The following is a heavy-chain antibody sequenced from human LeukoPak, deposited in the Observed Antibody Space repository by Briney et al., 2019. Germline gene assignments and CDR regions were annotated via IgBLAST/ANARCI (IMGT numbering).Heavy chain of an antibody. V-gene: IGHV4-38-2*02. Sequence: SETLSLTCAVSGYSISSGFYWGWIRQPPGKGLEWIGSIYHSGSTYFNPSLKSRVTISVDTSKNQFSLKLSSVTAADTAVYYCARDLGYTSSSPFWYFDLWGRGPRVTVSS. CDR1: GYSISSGFY. CDR3: ARDLGYTSSSPFWYFDL. J-gene: IGHJ2*01. CDR2: IYHSGST. D-gene: IGHD6-6*01.